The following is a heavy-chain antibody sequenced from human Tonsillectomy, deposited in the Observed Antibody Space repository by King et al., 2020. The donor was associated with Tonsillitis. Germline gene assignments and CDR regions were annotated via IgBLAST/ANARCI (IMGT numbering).Heavy chain of an antibody. CDR2: INHSGST. Sequence: VQLQQWGAGLLKPSETLSLPCAVYGGSFSGYYWSWLRQPPGKGLEWIGEINHSGSTNYNPSLKSRVTISVDTSKNQFSLKLSSVTAADTAVYYCARGFIYDFWSGYSNGDDAFDIWGQGTMVTVSS. CDR3: ARGFIYDFWSGYSNGDDAFDI. J-gene: IGHJ3*02. V-gene: IGHV4-34*01. CDR1: GGSFSGYY. D-gene: IGHD3-3*01.